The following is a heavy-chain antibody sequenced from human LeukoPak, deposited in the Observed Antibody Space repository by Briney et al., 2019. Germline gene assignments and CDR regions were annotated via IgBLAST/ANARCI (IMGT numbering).Heavy chain of an antibody. Sequence: SETLSLTCTVSGGSISSYYWSWIRQPPGKGPEWIGYSDKSGSTNYNPSLKRRVTISVDTSTNQFSLRLSSVTAADTAVYYCAADRNNRSWYYYWGQGILVTVSS. CDR2: SDKSGST. V-gene: IGHV4-59*08. J-gene: IGHJ4*02. D-gene: IGHD2/OR15-2a*01. CDR1: GGSISSYY. CDR3: AADRNNRSWYYY.